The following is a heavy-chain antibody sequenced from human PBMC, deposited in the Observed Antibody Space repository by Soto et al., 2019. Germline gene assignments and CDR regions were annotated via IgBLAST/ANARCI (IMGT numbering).Heavy chain of an antibody. Sequence: SETLSLTCTVSGNSISSNNNYWSWIRQPPGEGLEWIGFISYSGTTSYSPSLKSRVAISLDTSKNQFSLSLSSVTAADTAVYYCARGRGYSYGLDPWGQGTLVTVSS. D-gene: IGHD5-18*01. V-gene: IGHV4-30-4*01. J-gene: IGHJ5*02. CDR3: ARGRGYSYGLDP. CDR1: GNSISSNNNY. CDR2: ISYSGTT.